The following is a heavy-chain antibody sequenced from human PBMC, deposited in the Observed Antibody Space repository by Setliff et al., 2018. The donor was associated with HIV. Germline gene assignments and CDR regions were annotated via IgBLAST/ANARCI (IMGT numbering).Heavy chain of an antibody. J-gene: IGHJ4*02. CDR2: ISAHSGYA. CDR3: ARDPQDTRGWYIYYFDY. Sequence: GASVKVSCKASGYTLSTYGISWVRQAPGQGLEWMGWISAHSGYAKSAQKFQGRVTMDTDTSTNTAYMELKSLRSDDTAVCYCARDPQDTRGWYIYYFDYWGQGTLVTVSS. V-gene: IGHV1-18*01. CDR1: GYTLSTYG. D-gene: IGHD6-19*01.